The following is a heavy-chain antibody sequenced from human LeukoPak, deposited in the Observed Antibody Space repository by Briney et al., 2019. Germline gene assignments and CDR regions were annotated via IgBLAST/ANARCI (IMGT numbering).Heavy chain of an antibody. J-gene: IGHJ4*02. CDR2: ISSSSSYI. CDR3: ARDPHHFGGSCHDY. D-gene: IGHD2-15*01. Sequence: PGGSLRLSCAASGFTFSSYSMNWVRQAPGKGLEWVSSISSSSSYIYYADSVKGRFTISRDNAKNSLYLQMNSLRAEDAAVYYCARDPHHFGGSCHDYWGQGTLVTVSS. V-gene: IGHV3-21*01. CDR1: GFTFSSYS.